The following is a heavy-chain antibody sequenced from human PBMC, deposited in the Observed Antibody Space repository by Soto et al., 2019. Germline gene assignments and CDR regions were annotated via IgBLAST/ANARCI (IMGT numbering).Heavy chain of an antibody. J-gene: IGHJ6*02. CDR1: GFIFSSYA. CDR2: INGGSTP. D-gene: IGHD3-3*01. V-gene: IGHV3-23*01. Sequence: PXGSLRLSCAASGFIFSSYAMNWVRQAPGKGLEWVTAINGGSTPYYADSVKGRFTISRDNSKKMLYLQMNSLRAEDTAVYYCAKDKDWSGVYGMDVWGQGTTVTVSS. CDR3: AKDKDWSGVYGMDV.